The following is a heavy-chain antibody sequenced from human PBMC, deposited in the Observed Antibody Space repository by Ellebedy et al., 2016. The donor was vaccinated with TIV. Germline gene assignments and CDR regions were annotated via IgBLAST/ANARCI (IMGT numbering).Heavy chain of an antibody. V-gene: IGHV3-11*01. Sequence: GESLKISCSASGFIFSDFQMSWIRQAPGKGLECISSISSSGATVYYADSVKGRFSISRDNARNLLYLQLNSLRAEDTAMYYCARDTRFIDHQHNWFDPWGQGTLVTVSS. J-gene: IGHJ5*02. CDR3: ARDTRFIDHQHNWFDP. CDR2: ISSSGATV. D-gene: IGHD1-14*01. CDR1: GFIFSDFQ.